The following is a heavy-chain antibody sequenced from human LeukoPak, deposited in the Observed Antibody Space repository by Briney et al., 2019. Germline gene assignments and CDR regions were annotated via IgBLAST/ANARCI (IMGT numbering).Heavy chain of an antibody. Sequence: SETLSLTCAVYGGSFSGYYWSWIRQPPGKGLEWIGEINHSGSTNYNPSLKSRVTISVDTSKNQFSLKLSSVTAADTAVYYCARVAEILRWFDPWGQGTLVTVSS. CDR3: ARVAEILRWFDP. V-gene: IGHV4-34*01. D-gene: IGHD1-14*01. CDR2: INHSGST. CDR1: GGSFSGYY. J-gene: IGHJ5*02.